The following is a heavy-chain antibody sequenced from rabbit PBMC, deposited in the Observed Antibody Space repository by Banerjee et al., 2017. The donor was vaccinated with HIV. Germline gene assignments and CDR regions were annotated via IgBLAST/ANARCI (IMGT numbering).Heavy chain of an antibody. D-gene: IGHD6-1*01. V-gene: IGHV1S45*01. Sequence: QEQLVESGGGLVQPEGSLTLTCKASGFSFSDRDVMCWVRQAPGKGLQWIACINASTGKPVSPPWESGLFTIPRTPSPTVTHQKTGLTAADRPTYVCARDTVTVFSSYGRDLWARGPLFTFS. CDR2: INASTGKP. CDR3: ARDTVTVFSSYGRDL. CDR1: GFSFSDRDV. J-gene: IGHJ3*01.